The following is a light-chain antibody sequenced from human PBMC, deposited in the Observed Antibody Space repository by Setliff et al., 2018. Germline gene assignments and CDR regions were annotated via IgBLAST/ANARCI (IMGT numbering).Light chain of an antibody. Sequence: QSVLTQPPSASGTPGQRVTISCGGSNSDIGSNTVNWYQQLPGTAPKLLIYSDNKRPSGVPDRFSGSKSGTSASLAISGLQSEDEADYYCAAWDDSLNGDLFGTGTKVTVL. CDR3: AAWDDSLNGDL. CDR1: NSDIGSNT. V-gene: IGLV1-44*01. CDR2: SDN. J-gene: IGLJ1*01.